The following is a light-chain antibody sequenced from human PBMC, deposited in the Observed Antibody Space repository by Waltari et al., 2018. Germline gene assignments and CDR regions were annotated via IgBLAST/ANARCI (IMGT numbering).Light chain of an antibody. Sequence: DIVMTQSPDSLAVSLGERATINCKSSQSVLYSSNNKNYLAWYQQKPGQPPKQLICWASTRESGVPDRFSGSGSGTDFTLTISSPQAEDVAVYYCQQYYSTPTFGQGTKVEIK. J-gene: IGKJ1*01. CDR3: QQYYSTPT. CDR1: QSVLYSSNNKNY. V-gene: IGKV4-1*01. CDR2: WAS.